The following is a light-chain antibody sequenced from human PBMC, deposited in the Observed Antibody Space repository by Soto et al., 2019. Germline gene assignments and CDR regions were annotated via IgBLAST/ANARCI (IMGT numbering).Light chain of an antibody. CDR3: SSYTSSSTLGVV. CDR2: EVS. CDR1: SSDVGGYNY. V-gene: IGLV2-14*01. J-gene: IGLJ2*01. Sequence: QSVLTQHASVSGSPGQSITISCTGTSSDVGGYNYVSWYQQHPGKAPKLMIYEVSNRPSGVSNRFSGSKSGNTASLTISGLQAEDEADYYCSSYTSSSTLGVVFGGGTKLTVL.